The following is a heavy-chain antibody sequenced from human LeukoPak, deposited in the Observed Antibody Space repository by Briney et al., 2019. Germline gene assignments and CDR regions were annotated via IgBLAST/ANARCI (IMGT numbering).Heavy chain of an antibody. CDR1: GDTFCMSA. CDR2: IIPIFGTA. CDR3: ATGGDTTIGGYDFDY. D-gene: IGHD1-26*01. V-gene: IGHV1-69*13. J-gene: IGHJ4*02. Sequence: SVKLSCKACGDTFCMSAISWVRQAPGQGLEWMGGIIPIFGTANYAQKFQGRVTITADESTSTAYMELSSPCNEDTAVCYGATGGDTTIGGYDFDYWGQGTLVTVSS.